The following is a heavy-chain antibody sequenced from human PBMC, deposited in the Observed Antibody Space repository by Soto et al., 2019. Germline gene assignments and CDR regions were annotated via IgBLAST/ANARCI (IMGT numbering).Heavy chain of an antibody. D-gene: IGHD5-12*01. CDR1: GFTFTSYS. V-gene: IGHV3-23*01. Sequence: VQLLQSGGGLVQPGGSLRLSCAASGFTFTSYSMTWVRQTPGKGLEWVAAVNPGGYSTYYADSVKGRFTISRDNSYKTLYLHMNSLRAEDTAVYYCAKDLRAWGGYDFDYRDQGTLVTVSS. J-gene: IGHJ4*02. CDR3: AKDLRAWGGYDFDY. CDR2: VNPGGYST.